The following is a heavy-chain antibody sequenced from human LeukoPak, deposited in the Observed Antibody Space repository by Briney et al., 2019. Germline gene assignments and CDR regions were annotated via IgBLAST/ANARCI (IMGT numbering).Heavy chain of an antibody. V-gene: IGHV3-30*04. D-gene: IGHD4-17*01. CDR3: ARDPFAGTTVTHGGADY. J-gene: IGHJ4*02. CDR1: GFTFSSYA. Sequence: GRSLRLSCAASGFTFSSYAMHWDRQAPGKGLEWVAVISYDGSNKYYADSVKGRFTISRDNSKNTLYLQMNSLRAEDTAVYYCARDPFAGTTVTHGGADYWGQGTLVTVSS. CDR2: ISYDGSNK.